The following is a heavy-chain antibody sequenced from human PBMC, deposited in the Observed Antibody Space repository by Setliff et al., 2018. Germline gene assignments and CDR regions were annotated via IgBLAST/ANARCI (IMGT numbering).Heavy chain of an antibody. CDR3: ARDLDLNYDFWSGYYYGNAFDI. V-gene: IGHV4-34*01. CDR2: INHSGST. CDR1: GGSISDYY. D-gene: IGHD3-3*01. Sequence: SETLSLTCGGYGGSISDYYWSWIRQPPGKGLEWIGEINHSGSTNYNPSLKSRVTISVDTSKNQFSLKLSSVTAADTAVYYCARDLDLNYDFWSGYYYGNAFDIWGQGTMVTVSS. J-gene: IGHJ3*02.